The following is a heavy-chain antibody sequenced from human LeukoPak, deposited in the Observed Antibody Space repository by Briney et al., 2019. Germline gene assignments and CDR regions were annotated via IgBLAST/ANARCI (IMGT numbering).Heavy chain of an antibody. Sequence: GGSLRLFCAASGFTFSSYAMNWVRQAPGKGLEWISAISGSGGSTYYADSVKGRFTISRDNSKNTLYLQMNSLRAEDTAVYYCAKAPGYSYGYDRDWFDPWGQGTLVTVSS. D-gene: IGHD5-18*01. CDR1: GFTFSSYA. CDR2: ISGSGGST. V-gene: IGHV3-23*01. CDR3: AKAPGYSYGYDRDWFDP. J-gene: IGHJ5*02.